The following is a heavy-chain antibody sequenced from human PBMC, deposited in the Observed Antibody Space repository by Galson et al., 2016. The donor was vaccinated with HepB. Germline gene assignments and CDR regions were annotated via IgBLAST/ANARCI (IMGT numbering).Heavy chain of an antibody. J-gene: IGHJ2*01. CDR3: ARAWGSRLTPSYWYFDL. CDR1: GGSVSSGGFS. Sequence: TLSLTCAVSGGSVSSGGFSWSWIRQPPGKGLEWIGYIYYSGSTYYDPSLKSRVTISIDRSKNQFSLKLSSVTAADTAVYFCARAWGSRLTPSYWYFDLWGRGTLVSVSS. V-gene: IGHV4-30-2*01. CDR2: IYYSGST. D-gene: IGHD3-16*01.